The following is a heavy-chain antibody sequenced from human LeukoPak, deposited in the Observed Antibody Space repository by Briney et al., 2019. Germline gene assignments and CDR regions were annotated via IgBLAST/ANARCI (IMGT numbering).Heavy chain of an antibody. V-gene: IGHV3-66*01. CDR1: GGSVSSNY. D-gene: IGHD3-16*01. J-gene: IGHJ4*02. CDR2: IYSGGGT. CDR3: SRGPLCDN. Sequence: TSETLSLTCTVSGGSVSSNYMSWVRQAPGKGLEWVSVIYSGGGTYYADSLKGRVTISRDNSKNTLYLQMNSTRADDTAVYKSSRGPLCDNWGQGTLVTVSS.